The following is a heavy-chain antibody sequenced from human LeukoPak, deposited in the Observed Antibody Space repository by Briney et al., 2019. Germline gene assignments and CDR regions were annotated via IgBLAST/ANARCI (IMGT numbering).Heavy chain of an antibody. CDR1: GYTFTSYY. CDR3: ARDGAYYDFWSGYSSPTNWFDP. Sequence: ASVKVSCKASGYTFTSYYMHWARQAPGQGLEWMGIINPSGRTDYAQKFQGRVTLTRDTSTSTVYMELRSLRSEDTAVYYCARDGAYYDFWSGYSSPTNWFDPWGQGTLVTVSS. CDR2: INPSGRT. V-gene: IGHV1-46*03. D-gene: IGHD3-3*01. J-gene: IGHJ5*02.